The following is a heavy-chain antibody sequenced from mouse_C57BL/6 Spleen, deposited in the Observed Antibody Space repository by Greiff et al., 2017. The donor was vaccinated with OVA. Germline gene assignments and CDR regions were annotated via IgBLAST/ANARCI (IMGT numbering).Heavy chain of an antibody. J-gene: IGHJ2*01. CDR3: ARGDYDYDRTPGY. CDR2: ILPGSGNT. V-gene: IGHV1-9*01. Sequence: VQLQQSGAELMKPGASVKLSCKASGYTFTGYWIEWVKQRPGHGLEWIGEILPGSGNTNYNEKFKGTATFTADTSSNTAYMQLSSLTTEDSAIYYGARGDYDYDRTPGYWGQGTTLTVS. CDR1: GYTFTGYW. D-gene: IGHD2-4*01.